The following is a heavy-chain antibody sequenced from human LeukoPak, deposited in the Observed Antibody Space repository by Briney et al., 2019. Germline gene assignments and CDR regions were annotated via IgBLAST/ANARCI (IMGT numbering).Heavy chain of an antibody. CDR2: ISISGSII. CDR3: ASPTDLSDY. Sequence: GGSLRLSCTASGFTFSSYEMNWVRQAPGKGLKWVSYISISGSIIYYADSVKGRFTISRDNAKSSLYLQMNSLRAEDTAVYYCASPTDLSDYWGQGTLVTVSS. V-gene: IGHV3-48*03. D-gene: IGHD1-14*01. J-gene: IGHJ4*02. CDR1: GFTFSSYE.